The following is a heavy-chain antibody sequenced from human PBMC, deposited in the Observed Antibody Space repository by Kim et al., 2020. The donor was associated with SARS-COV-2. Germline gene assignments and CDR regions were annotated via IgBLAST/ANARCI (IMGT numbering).Heavy chain of an antibody. CDR3: ARGGSSSFYYYSMAV. D-gene: IGHD6-13*01. V-gene: IGHV3-33*01. J-gene: IGHJ6*03. CDR1: GFTFSSHG. Sequence: GGSLRLSCAASGFTFSSHGMHWVRQAPGKGLEWVAVIWYDGSNKYYADSVKGRFTISSDNSKNTLYLQMNSLRAEDTAVNYCARGGSSSFYYYSMAVWG. CDR2: IWYDGSNK.